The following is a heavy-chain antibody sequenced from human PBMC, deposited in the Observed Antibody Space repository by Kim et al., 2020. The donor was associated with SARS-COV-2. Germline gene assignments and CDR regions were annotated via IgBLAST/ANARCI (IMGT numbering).Heavy chain of an antibody. V-gene: IGHV3-53*01. D-gene: IGHD3-10*01. J-gene: IGHJ4*02. Sequence: GGSLRLSCAASGFTVSGNYMSWVRQAPGKGLEWVSVIYSGGSTYYADSVKGRFTISRDNSKNTVYLQMNSLRVEDTAVYYCARDPLGPRGGYWGQGTLVTVPS. CDR1: GFTVSGNY. CDR2: IYSGGST. CDR3: ARDPLGPRGGY.